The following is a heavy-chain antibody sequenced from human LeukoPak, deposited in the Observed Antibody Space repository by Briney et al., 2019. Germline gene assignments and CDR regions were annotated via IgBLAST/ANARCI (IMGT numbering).Heavy chain of an antibody. Sequence: GGSLRLSCAASGFTFSSYAMSWVRQAPGKGLVWVSAFSGSGGSTYYADSVKGRFTISGDNSKNTLYLQMNSLRAEDTAVYYCAKSSPPPLRYWGQGTLVTVSS. V-gene: IGHV3-23*01. CDR3: AKSSPPPLRY. CDR2: FSGSGGST. J-gene: IGHJ4*02. CDR1: GFTFSSYA.